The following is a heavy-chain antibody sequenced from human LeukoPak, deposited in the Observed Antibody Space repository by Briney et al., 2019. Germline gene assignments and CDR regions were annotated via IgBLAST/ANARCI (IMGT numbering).Heavy chain of an antibody. CDR2: ISWNSGSI. J-gene: IGHJ4*02. Sequence: PGRSLRLSCTASGFTFDDYAIHWVRQAPGKGLEWVSGISWNSGSIGYADSVKGRFTISRDNAKNSLYLQMNSLRAEDTALYYCATAEWLLLYFDYWGQGTLVTVSS. V-gene: IGHV3-9*01. CDR1: GFTFDDYA. CDR3: ATAEWLLLYFDY. D-gene: IGHD3-22*01.